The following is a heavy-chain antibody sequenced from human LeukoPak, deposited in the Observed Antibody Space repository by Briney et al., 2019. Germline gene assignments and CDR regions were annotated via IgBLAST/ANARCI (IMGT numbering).Heavy chain of an antibody. CDR2: ISSSSSYI. Sequence: GGSLRLSCAASGFTFSSYSMNWVRQAPGKGLEWVSSISSSSSYIYYADSVKGRFTISRDNPNNSLYLQMNSLRAEDTAVYYCVRFTGTGTSDAFDIWGQGTMVTVSS. J-gene: IGHJ3*02. V-gene: IGHV3-21*01. CDR1: GFTFSSYS. D-gene: IGHD1-1*01. CDR3: VRFTGTGTSDAFDI.